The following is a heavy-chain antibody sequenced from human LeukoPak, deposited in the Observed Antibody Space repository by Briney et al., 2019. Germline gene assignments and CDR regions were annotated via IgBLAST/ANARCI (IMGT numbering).Heavy chain of an antibody. CDR2: VNHSGST. V-gene: IGHV4-34*01. CDR1: GGSFSGYY. Sequence: SETLSLTCAVYGGSFSGYYWSWIRQPPGKGLEWIGEVNHSGSTNYNPSLKSRVTISVDTSKNQFSLKLSSVTAADTAVYYCARGPLVYGSGSYFPYYFDYWGQGTLVTVSS. J-gene: IGHJ4*02. D-gene: IGHD3-10*01. CDR3: ARGPLVYGSGSYFPYYFDY.